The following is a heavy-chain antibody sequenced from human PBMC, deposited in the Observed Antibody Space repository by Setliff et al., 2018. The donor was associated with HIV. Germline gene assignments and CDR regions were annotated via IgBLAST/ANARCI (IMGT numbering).Heavy chain of an antibody. CDR1: GYSFSSYE. V-gene: IGHV3-48*03. CDR2: ISSSGSSI. Sequence: PGGSLRLSCAGSGYSFSSYEMNWVRQGPGKGLEWVSYISSSGSSIYYADSVKGRFTISRDNGKSSVYLQINSLRAEDTAVYYCVRDKSWAFDYWGQGTLVTVSS. CDR3: VRDKSWAFDY. J-gene: IGHJ4*02.